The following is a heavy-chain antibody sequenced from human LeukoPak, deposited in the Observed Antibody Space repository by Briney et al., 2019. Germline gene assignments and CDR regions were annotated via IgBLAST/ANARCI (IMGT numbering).Heavy chain of an antibody. D-gene: IGHD1-26*01. Sequence: GGSLRLSCAASGFIFSDYAMSWVRQAPGKGVEWLSGMRKSGYYTYDTESVKGRFTISRDNSKNTLYLQMSDLRAEDTAIYYFAKFNGWELAEYYLDYWGHGTLVTVSS. CDR3: AKFNGWELAEYYLDY. V-gene: IGHV3-23*01. CDR1: GFIFSDYA. CDR2: MRKSGYYT. J-gene: IGHJ4*01.